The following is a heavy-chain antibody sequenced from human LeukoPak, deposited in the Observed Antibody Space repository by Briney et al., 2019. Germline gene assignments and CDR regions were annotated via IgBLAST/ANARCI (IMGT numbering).Heavy chain of an antibody. CDR2: ISHDGTT. Sequence: SETLPLTCGVSGGSIDITNYWSWVRQAPGKGLEWIGEISHDGTTNHNPSLRSRVAMSLDRANNQFSLSLTSVTAADTAVYYCTREDRPFCPFAYWGQGVLVTVSS. V-gene: IGHV4-4*02. CDR1: GGSIDITNY. J-gene: IGHJ4*02. CDR3: TREDRPFCPFAY. D-gene: IGHD3-22*01.